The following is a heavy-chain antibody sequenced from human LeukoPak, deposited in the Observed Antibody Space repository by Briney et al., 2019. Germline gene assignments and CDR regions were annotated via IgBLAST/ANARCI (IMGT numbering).Heavy chain of an antibody. J-gene: IGHJ4*01. D-gene: IGHD1/OR15-1a*01. Sequence: GGSLRLSCAASGFTLSNYGMSWVRQTPGKGLEWVSDIRGNGEDTNYADSVKGRFTISRDNSKNTLYLQMNSLRAEDTAIYYCAKNNGARRPAYVDFWGQGTMVTVSS. CDR3: AKNNGARRPAYVDF. V-gene: IGHV3-23*01. CDR1: GFTLSNYG. CDR2: IRGNGEDT.